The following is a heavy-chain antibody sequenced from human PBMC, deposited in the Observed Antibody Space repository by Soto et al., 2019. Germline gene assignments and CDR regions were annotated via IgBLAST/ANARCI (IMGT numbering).Heavy chain of an antibody. CDR3: ARDQVVVTTWTNYYYSMDV. Sequence: ASVKVSCKASGYTFTSYGISWVRQAPGQGLEWMGRISAYNGNTNYAQKLQGRVTMTTDTSTSTAYMELRSLRSDDTAVYYCARDQVVVTTWTNYYYSMDVWGKGTKVTVP. CDR2: ISAYNGNT. V-gene: IGHV1-18*01. D-gene: IGHD3-22*01. J-gene: IGHJ6*03. CDR1: GYTFTSYG.